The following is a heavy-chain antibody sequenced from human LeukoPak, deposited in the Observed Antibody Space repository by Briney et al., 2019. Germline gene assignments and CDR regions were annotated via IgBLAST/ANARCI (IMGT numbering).Heavy chain of an antibody. V-gene: IGHV3-33*01. J-gene: IGHJ4*02. D-gene: IGHD6-13*01. CDR1: GFTFSSYA. Sequence: AGSLRLSCAASGFTFSSYALHWVRQAPGKGLEWLAVVCYDGSKKYYADSVKGRFTISRHNSKNTLYLQMNSLRAEDTSVYYCARDPRYSSTWYYFDYWGPGTLVTVSS. CDR2: VCYDGSKK. CDR3: ARDPRYSSTWYYFDY.